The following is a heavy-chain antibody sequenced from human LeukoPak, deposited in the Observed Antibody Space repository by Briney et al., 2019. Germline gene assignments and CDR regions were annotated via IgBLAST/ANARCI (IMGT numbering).Heavy chain of an antibody. Sequence: ASVKGSCKASGYTSTSYAINWVRQATGQGLDWMGWMNPNSGNTVYEQKFQGRVTMTRNTSISTAYMELCRLRSEETAVYYCARAAGYYDSSGPPGGWGQGTLVTVSS. CDR3: ARAAGYYDSSGPPGG. D-gene: IGHD3-22*01. CDR2: MNPNSGNT. CDR1: GYTSTSYA. J-gene: IGHJ4*02. V-gene: IGHV1-8*01.